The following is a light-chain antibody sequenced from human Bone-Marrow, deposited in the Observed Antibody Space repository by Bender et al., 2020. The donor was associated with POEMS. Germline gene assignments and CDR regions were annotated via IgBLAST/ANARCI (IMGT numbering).Light chain of an antibody. CDR2: DVT. J-gene: IGLJ1*01. V-gene: IGLV2-23*02. CDR3: CSYAGGGTYV. Sequence: QSALTQPASVSGSPGQSITISCTGTSTDVGGYDQVSWYQQVPGKAPKFIIYDVTNRPSGVSSRFSGSKSGDTASLTISGLQAEDEADYYCCSYAGGGTYVFGSGTKVTVL. CDR1: STDVGGYDQ.